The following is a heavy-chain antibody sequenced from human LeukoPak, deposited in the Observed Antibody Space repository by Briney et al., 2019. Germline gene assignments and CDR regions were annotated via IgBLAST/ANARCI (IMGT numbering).Heavy chain of an antibody. V-gene: IGHV4-39*01. J-gene: IGHJ3*02. D-gene: IGHD5-12*01. CDR2: IYNSANT. CDR3: ARLSRSAYTGYENAFDI. Sequence: SETLSLTCTVSGDSISSSSYCWDWIRQPPGKGLEWIGNIYNSANTHYNPSLKTRITMSVDTSKNQFSLKLNSVTAADTGIYYCARLSRSAYTGYENAFDIWGQGTMVTVSS. CDR1: GDSISSSSYC.